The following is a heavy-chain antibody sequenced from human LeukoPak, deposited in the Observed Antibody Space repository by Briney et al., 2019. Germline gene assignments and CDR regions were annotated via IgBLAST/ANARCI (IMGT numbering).Heavy chain of an antibody. CDR1: GGTFSSYA. J-gene: IGHJ4*02. Sequence: SVKVSCKASGGTFSSYAISWVRQAPGQGLEWMGGIIPIFGTANYAQKFQGRVTITADESTSTAYMELSSLRSEDTAVYYCARAVPEDYDSSGYSNYFDYWGQGTLVTVSS. CDR2: IIPIFGTA. D-gene: IGHD3-22*01. CDR3: ARAVPEDYDSSGYSNYFDY. V-gene: IGHV1-69*01.